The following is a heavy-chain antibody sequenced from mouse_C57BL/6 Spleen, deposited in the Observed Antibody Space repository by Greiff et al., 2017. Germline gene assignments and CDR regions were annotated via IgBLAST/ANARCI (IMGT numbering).Heavy chain of an antibody. CDR2: IYYSGTI. J-gene: IGHJ3*01. Sequence: DVQLQESGPGLVKPSQTVFLTCTVTGISITTGNYRWSWIRQFPGNKLECIGYIYYSGTITYNPSLTSRTTITRDTPKNQFFLEMNSLTAEDTATYYCARYDYDGSFAYWGQGTLVTVSA. CDR1: GISITTGNYR. V-gene: IGHV3-5*01. CDR3: ARYDYDGSFAY. D-gene: IGHD2-4*01.